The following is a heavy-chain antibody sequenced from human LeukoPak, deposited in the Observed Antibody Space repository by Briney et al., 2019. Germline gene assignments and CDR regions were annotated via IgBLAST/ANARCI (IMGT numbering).Heavy chain of an antibody. Sequence: SETLSLTCTVSGASITSHYWSWIRQPPGKGLEWIGYIYYSGSTNYNPSLKSRVTISVDTSKNQFSLKLSSVTAADTAVYYCARGGREMATIGNYFDYWGQGTLVTVSS. CDR1: GASITSHY. D-gene: IGHD1-1*01. V-gene: IGHV4-59*11. J-gene: IGHJ4*02. CDR3: ARGGREMATIGNYFDY. CDR2: IYYSGST.